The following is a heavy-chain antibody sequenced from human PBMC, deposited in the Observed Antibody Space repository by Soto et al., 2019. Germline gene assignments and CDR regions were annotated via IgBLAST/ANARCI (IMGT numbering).Heavy chain of an antibody. CDR3: SRGPVDFWSGYPTYYHYYGMDV. D-gene: IGHD3-3*01. V-gene: IGHV4-34*01. J-gene: IGHJ6*02. Sequence: SETLSLTCAVYGGSFSGYYWSWIRQPPGKGLEWIGEINHSGSTNYNPSLKSRVTISVDTSKNQFSLKLSSVTAADTAVYYCSRGPVDFWSGYPTYYHYYGMDVWGQGTTVTVSS. CDR2: INHSGST. CDR1: GGSFSGYY.